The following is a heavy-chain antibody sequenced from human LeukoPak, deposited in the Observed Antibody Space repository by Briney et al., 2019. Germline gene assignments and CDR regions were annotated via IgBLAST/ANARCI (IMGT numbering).Heavy chain of an antibody. J-gene: IGHJ4*02. D-gene: IGHD3-10*01. Sequence: SETLSLTCTVSGGSISSSSYYWGWIRQPPGKGLEWIGSIYYSGSTYYNPSLKSRVTISVDTSKNQFSLKLSSVTAAETAVYYGARQGGYYYGSGSYECLDYWGQGTLVTVSS. CDR3: ARQGGYYYGSGSYECLDY. CDR1: GGSISSSSYY. CDR2: IYYSGST. V-gene: IGHV4-39*01.